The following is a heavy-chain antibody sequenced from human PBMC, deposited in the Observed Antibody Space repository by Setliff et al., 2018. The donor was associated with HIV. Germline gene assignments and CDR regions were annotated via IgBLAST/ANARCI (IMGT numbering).Heavy chain of an antibody. CDR1: GASITSYY. Sequence: SETLSLTCTVSGASITSYYWNWIRQTPGKGLEWIGFGHHSGSSFYNPSLNRRVSISVDTAESQFILKLTSVAATDTAVYYCARWGEPALKAFDVWGRGTMVTVSS. D-gene: IGHD3-16*01. V-gene: IGHV4-59*08. CDR2: GHHSGSS. J-gene: IGHJ3*01. CDR3: ARWGEPALKAFDV.